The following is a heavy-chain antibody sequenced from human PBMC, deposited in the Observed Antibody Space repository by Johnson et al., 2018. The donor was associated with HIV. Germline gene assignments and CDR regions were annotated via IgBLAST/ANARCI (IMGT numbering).Heavy chain of an antibody. CDR1: GFTFSDYY. Sequence: QEQLVESGGGLVKPGGSLRLSCVASGFTFSDYYMTWIRQAPRKGLEWVSYISSSGSTIYYADSVKGRFTISRDNARNSLFPQMNSLRAEDTAVYYCARIPGSGWEHDAFDIWGQGTLVTVSS. CDR2: ISSSGSTI. CDR3: ARIPGSGWEHDAFDI. J-gene: IGHJ3*02. D-gene: IGHD6-19*01. V-gene: IGHV3-11*04.